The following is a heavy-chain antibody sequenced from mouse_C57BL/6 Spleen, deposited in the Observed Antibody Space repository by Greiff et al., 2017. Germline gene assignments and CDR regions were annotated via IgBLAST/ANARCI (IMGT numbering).Heavy chain of an antibody. Sequence: QVQLQQSGAELVRPGTSVKVSCKASGYAFTNYLIEWVKQRPGQGLEWIGVINPGSGGTNYNEKFKGKATLTADKSSSTAYMQLSSLTSEDSAVYFCAREKEYYFDYWGQGTTLTVSS. CDR2: INPGSGGT. CDR1: GYAFTNYL. J-gene: IGHJ2*01. CDR3: AREKEYYFDY. V-gene: IGHV1-54*01.